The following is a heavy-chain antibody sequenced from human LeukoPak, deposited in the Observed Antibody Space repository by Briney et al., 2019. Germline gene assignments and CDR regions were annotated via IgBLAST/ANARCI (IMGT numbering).Heavy chain of an antibody. Sequence: SETLSLTCAVYGGSFSGYYWSWIRQPPGKGLEWIGEINHSGSTNYNPSLKSRVTISVDTSKNQFSLKLSSVTAADTAVYYCARQGAMSEVVVPAAIDYWGQGTLVTVSS. V-gene: IGHV4-34*01. CDR1: GGSFSGYY. CDR3: ARQGAMSEVVVPAAIDY. J-gene: IGHJ4*02. CDR2: INHSGST. D-gene: IGHD2-2*01.